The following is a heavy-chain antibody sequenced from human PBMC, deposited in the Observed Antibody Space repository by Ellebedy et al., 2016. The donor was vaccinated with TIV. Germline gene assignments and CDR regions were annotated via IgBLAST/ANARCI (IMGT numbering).Heavy chain of an antibody. Sequence: AASAKVSCKASGFTLTSYGINWVRQAPGQGLEWMGWISGKNGNTNYAQKVQGRLTLNTDTSTNTAYMELGSLRSDDTAVYYCARGSSTSWYGGAFDIWGQGTMVTVSS. CDR2: ISGKNGNT. V-gene: IGHV1-18*04. J-gene: IGHJ3*02. CDR3: ARGSSTSWYGGAFDI. D-gene: IGHD6-13*01. CDR1: GFTLTSYG.